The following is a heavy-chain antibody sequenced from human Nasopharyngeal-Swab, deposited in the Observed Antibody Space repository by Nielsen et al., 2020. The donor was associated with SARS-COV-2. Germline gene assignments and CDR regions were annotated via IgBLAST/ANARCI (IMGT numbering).Heavy chain of an antibody. CDR2: INTNTGNP. D-gene: IGHD6-19*01. CDR3: ARDTSGRIRTKGVAVAGRKRHNWFDP. V-gene: IGHV7-4-1*02. CDR1: GYTFTSYA. Sequence: ASVKVSCKASGYTFTSYAMNWVRQAPGQGLEWMGWINTNTGNPTYAQGFTGRFVFSLDTSVSTVYLQISSLKAEDTAVYYCARDTSGRIRTKGVAVAGRKRHNWFDPWGQGTLVTVSS. J-gene: IGHJ5*02.